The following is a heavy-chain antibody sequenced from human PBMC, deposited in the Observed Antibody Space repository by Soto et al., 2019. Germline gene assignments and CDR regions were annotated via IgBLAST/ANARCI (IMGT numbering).Heavy chain of an antibody. D-gene: IGHD3-10*01. V-gene: IGHV3-30-3*01. CDR2: ISYDGSNK. J-gene: IGHJ4*02. CDR1: GFAFSSYA. Sequence: QVQLVESGGGVVQPGRSLRLSCAASGFAFSSYAMHWVRQAPGKGLEWVAVISYDGSNKYYADSVKGRFTISRDNSKKTLYLQMNSLRAEDTAVYSCARDLSGSGDWGQGTLVTVSS. CDR3: ARDLSGSGD.